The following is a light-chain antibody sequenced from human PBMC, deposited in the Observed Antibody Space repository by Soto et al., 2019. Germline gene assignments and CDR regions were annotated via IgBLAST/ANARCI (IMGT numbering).Light chain of an antibody. CDR1: QSVRSSY. CDR3: QQYGSSSWT. J-gene: IGKJ1*01. CDR2: AAS. V-gene: IGKV3-20*01. Sequence: EIVLTQSPGTLSLSPGEGATLSCRASQSVRSSYLAWYQQKPGQAPRLLIYAASSRAAGIPDGFSGSGSGTDFTLTISRLEPEDFAVYYCQQYGSSSWTFGRGTKVEIK.